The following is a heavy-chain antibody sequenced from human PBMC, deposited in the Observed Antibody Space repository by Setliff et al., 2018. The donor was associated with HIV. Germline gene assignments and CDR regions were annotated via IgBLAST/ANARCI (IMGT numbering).Heavy chain of an antibody. CDR2: ISFDGSNK. Sequence: GSLRLSCAASGFTFSSYAMHWVRQAPGKGLEWVAVISFDGSNKYYADSVTGRFTISRDNSKNTLYLQMNRLKTEDTAVYYCARDRDCSGGSCYSGWSDPWGQGTLVTVSS. CDR3: ARDRDCSGGSCYSGWSDP. D-gene: IGHD2-15*01. J-gene: IGHJ5*02. V-gene: IGHV3-30*01. CDR1: GFTFSSYA.